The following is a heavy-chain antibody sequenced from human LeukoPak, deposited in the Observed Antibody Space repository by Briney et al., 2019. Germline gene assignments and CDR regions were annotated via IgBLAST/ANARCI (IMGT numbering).Heavy chain of an antibody. J-gene: IGHJ5*02. CDR1: GGSFSGYY. Sequence: SETLSLTCAVYGGSFSGYYWSWIRQSPGKGLEWIGEINHSGSTNYNPSLKSRVTISVDTSKNQFSLKLSSVTAADTAVYYCALGSGSYYNPWFDPWGQGTLVTVSS. CDR3: ALGSGSYYNPWFDP. CDR2: INHSGST. V-gene: IGHV4-34*01. D-gene: IGHD3-10*01.